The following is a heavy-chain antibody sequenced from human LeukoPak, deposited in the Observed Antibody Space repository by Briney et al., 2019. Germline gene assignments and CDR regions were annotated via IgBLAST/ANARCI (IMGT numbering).Heavy chain of an antibody. J-gene: IGHJ4*02. V-gene: IGHV3-11*01. CDR2: ISSSGSTI. Sequence: GGSLRLSCAASGFTFSDYYMSWIRQAPGKGLEWVSYISSSGSTIYYADSVKGRFTISRDNAKNSLYLQMNSLRAEDTAVYYCAKDRSDSNSWYLGDYWGQGTLVTVSS. CDR3: AKDRSDSNSWYLGDY. CDR1: GFTFSDYY. D-gene: IGHD6-13*01.